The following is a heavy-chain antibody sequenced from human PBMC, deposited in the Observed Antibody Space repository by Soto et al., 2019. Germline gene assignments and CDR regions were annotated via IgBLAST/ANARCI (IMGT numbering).Heavy chain of an antibody. Sequence: EVKLVESGGGLVQPGGSLRLSCAASGFTFSSYSMNWVRQAPGKGLEWVSYISSTSSTINYADSVKGRFTISRDNAKNSLYLQMNSLRAEDTDVYYCARSTYYYDSSGYYQYDYWGQGTLVTVSS. CDR2: ISSTSSTI. D-gene: IGHD3-22*01. V-gene: IGHV3-48*01. CDR1: GFTFSSYS. CDR3: ARSTYYYDSSGYYQYDY. J-gene: IGHJ4*02.